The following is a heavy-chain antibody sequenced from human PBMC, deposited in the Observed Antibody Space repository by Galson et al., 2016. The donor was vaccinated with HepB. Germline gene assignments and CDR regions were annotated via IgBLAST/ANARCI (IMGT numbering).Heavy chain of an antibody. Sequence: SVKVSCKASGYTFTSYGINWVRQAPGQGLEWMGRINPNSGDTNFAQNFQGRVTMTRDTSISTAYMELSRLRSDDTAVYYCARIGSNHNFDYWGQGTLVTVSS. CDR2: INPNSGDT. V-gene: IGHV1-2*06. CDR3: ARIGSNHNFDY. CDR1: GYTFTSYG. J-gene: IGHJ4*02. D-gene: IGHD2-15*01.